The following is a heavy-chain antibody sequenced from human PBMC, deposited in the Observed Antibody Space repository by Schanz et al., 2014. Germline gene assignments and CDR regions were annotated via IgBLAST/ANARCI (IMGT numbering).Heavy chain of an antibody. V-gene: IGHV3-66*03. CDR3: AKEDRTHSSDYVY. CDR1: GFTVSSNY. CDR2: VYMSAAST. Sequence: EVQLVESGGGLIQPGGSLRLSCAVSGFTVSSNYMSWVRQAPGKGLEWVSTVYMSAASTRYADSVKGRFTISRDDSKNTLYLQMNSLRPEDTAVYYCAKEDRTHSSDYVYWGQGTLVTVSS. D-gene: IGHD3-22*01. J-gene: IGHJ4*02.